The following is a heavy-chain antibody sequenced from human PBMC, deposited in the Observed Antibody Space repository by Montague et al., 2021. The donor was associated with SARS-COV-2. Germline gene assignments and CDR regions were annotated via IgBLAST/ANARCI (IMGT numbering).Heavy chain of an antibody. D-gene: IGHD6-19*01. CDR2: IYYSGST. V-gene: IGHV4-59*08. J-gene: IGHJ4*02. CDR3: ARQSGRLWGIAVAGAFDY. Sequence: SETLSLTCTLADGSISSYYWSWIRQPPGKRLEWIGYIYYSGSTNYKTSLKSRVTISVDTSKNQFSLKLSSVTAADTAVYYCARQSGRLWGIAVAGAFDYWGQGTLVTVSS. CDR1: DGSISSYY.